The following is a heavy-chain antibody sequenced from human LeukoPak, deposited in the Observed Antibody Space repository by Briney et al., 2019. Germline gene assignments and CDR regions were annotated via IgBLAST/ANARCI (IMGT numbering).Heavy chain of an antibody. J-gene: IGHJ4*02. CDR1: GYTFTSNY. V-gene: IGHV1-46*01. CDR3: ARDQEGFDY. CDR2: IYPRDGST. Sequence: APVKVSCKASGYTFTSNYIHWVRQAPGQGLEWMGMIYPRDGSTSYAQKFQGRVTVTRDTSTGTVHMELSGLRSEDTAVYYCARDQEGFDYWGLGTLVTVSS.